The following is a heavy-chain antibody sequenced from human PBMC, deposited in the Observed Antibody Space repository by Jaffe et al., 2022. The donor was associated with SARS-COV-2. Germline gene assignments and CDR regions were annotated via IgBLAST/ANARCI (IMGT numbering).Heavy chain of an antibody. D-gene: IGHD3-10*01. J-gene: IGHJ4*02. CDR1: GFTFYSYA. Sequence: EVKLLESGGGSVQPGGSLRLSCAASGFTFYSYAMTWVRQTPGKRLEWVSAISGTGDGTYYADSVRGRFTVSRDNSKNTLFLQLSSLRAEDTALYFCVKGTRNNYGSGTVDYWGQGALVTVSS. CDR3: VKGTRNNYGSGTVDY. CDR2: ISGTGDGT. V-gene: IGHV3-23*01.